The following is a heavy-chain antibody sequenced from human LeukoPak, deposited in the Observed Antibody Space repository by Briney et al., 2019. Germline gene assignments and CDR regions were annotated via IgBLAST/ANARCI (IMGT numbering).Heavy chain of an antibody. V-gene: IGHV3-21*01. CDR1: GXTFSIYS. CDR2: ISSNSTYI. Sequence: SGRTLRLSCAASGXTFSIYSLYWVPQAPGKGLEWVSSISSNSTYIYLADSVEGRFTISRDNAKNSLYLQMDSLRAEDTAVYYCAAGSAPPCYFESWGQGILVTVSS. D-gene: IGHD6-6*01. J-gene: IGHJ4*02. CDR3: AAGSAPPCYFES.